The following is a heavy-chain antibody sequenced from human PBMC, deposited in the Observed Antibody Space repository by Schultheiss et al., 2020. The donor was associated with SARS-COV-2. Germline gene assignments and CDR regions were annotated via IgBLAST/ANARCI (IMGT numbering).Heavy chain of an antibody. CDR1: GFTFDDYA. Sequence: SLKISCAASGFTFDDYAMHWVRQAPGKGLEWVSGISWNSGSIGYADSVKGRFTISRDNSKNTLYLQMNSLRAEDTAVYYCARDPDSSSSLAFDYWGQGTLVTVSS. CDR3: ARDPDSSSSLAFDY. V-gene: IGHV3-9*01. D-gene: IGHD6-6*01. CDR2: ISWNSGSI. J-gene: IGHJ4*02.